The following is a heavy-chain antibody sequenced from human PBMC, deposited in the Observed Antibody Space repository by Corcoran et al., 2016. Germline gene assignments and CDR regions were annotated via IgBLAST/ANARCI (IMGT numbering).Heavy chain of an antibody. V-gene: IGHV4-34*01. CDR1: GGSFSGYY. CDR2: INHSGST. J-gene: IGHJ4*02. Sequence: QVQLQQWGAGLLKPSETLSLTCAVYGGSFSGYYWSWIRQPPGKGLEWIGEINHSGSTNYNPSLKSRVTISGDTSKNQFSLKLSSVTAADTAVYYCAMGYVWGSYPSGWGQGTLVTVSS. D-gene: IGHD3-16*02. CDR3: AMGYVWGSYPSG.